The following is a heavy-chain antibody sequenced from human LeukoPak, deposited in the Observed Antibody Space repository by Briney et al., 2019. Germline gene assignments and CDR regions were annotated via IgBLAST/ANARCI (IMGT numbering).Heavy chain of an antibody. CDR2: IIPIFGTA. CDR1: GGTFSSYA. D-gene: IGHD3-3*01. J-gene: IGHJ6*03. V-gene: IGHV1-69*05. CDR3: AMGITIFGVVIGHRDYYYYMDV. Sequence: GASVKVSCKASGGTFSSYAISWVRQAPRQGLEWMGGIIPIFGTANYAQKFQGRVTITTDESTSTAYMELSSLRSEDTAVYYCAMGITIFGVVIGHRDYYYYMDVWGKGTTVTVSS.